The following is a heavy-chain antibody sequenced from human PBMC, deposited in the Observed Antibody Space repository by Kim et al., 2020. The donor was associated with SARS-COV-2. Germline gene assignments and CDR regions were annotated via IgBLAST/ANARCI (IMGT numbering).Heavy chain of an antibody. CDR1: GFIFSDYA. D-gene: IGHD5-18*01. Sequence: GGSLRLSXXXSGFIFSDYAIHWVRRAPGMGLQYVSATTREGGGSFYADSVQDRFTIFRDNSKNTVYLQMSGLRLEDTAVYYCVRYGRSYGAVHWGQGTLVSVS. CDR3: VRYGRSYGAVH. CDR2: TTREGGGS. J-gene: IGHJ4*02. V-gene: IGHV3-64D*06.